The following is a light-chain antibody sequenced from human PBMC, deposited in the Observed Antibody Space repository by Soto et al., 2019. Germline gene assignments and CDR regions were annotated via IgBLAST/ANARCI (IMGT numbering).Light chain of an antibody. CDR2: GAS. Sequence: DILMTQSPSSLSASVGDRVNIPCRASQNITTYLNWYQQKPGKAPKLLIYGASILQSGVPSRFSGSGAGTDFTLTICGLQPEDFATYYCQQSYSTLSWTFGKETKVEIK. J-gene: IGKJ1*01. CDR1: QNITTY. V-gene: IGKV1-39*01. CDR3: QQSYSTLSWT.